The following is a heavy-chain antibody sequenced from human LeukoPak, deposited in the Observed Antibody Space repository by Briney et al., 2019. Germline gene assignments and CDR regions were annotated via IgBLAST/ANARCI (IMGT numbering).Heavy chain of an antibody. Sequence: SETLSLTCTVSGGSISSYYWSWIRQPPGKGLEWIGYIYYSGSTNYNPSFKSRVTISVDTSKNQFSLKLSSVTAADTAVYYCARHAKYQLLSYDWFDPWGQGTLVTVSS. V-gene: IGHV4-59*08. J-gene: IGHJ5*02. CDR2: IYYSGST. CDR1: GGSISSYY. D-gene: IGHD2-2*01. CDR3: ARHAKYQLLSYDWFDP.